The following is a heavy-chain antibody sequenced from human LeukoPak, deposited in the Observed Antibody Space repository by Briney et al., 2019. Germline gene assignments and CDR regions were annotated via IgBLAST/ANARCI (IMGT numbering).Heavy chain of an antibody. CDR2: IYYSGST. CDR3: ASIVTRSGYSCWFDP. J-gene: IGHJ5*02. D-gene: IGHD3-3*01. CDR1: GGSISSGGYY. Sequence: SETLSLTCTVSGGSISSGGYYWSWIRQHPGKGLEWIGYIYYSGSTYYNPSLKSRVTISVDTSKNQFSLKLSSVTAADTAVYYCASIVTRSGYSCWFDPWGQGTLVTVSS. V-gene: IGHV4-31*03.